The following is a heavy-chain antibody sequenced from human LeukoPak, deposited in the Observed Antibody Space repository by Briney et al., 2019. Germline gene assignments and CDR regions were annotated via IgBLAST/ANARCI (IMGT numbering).Heavy chain of an antibody. CDR3: ARDYCSGATCYDGY. V-gene: IGHV3-7*04. CDR1: GFTFSSYW. D-gene: IGHD2-15*01. Sequence: GGSLRLSCAASGFTFSSYWMSWVRQAPGEGLEWVANIKQHGSETYYVDSVRGRFTISRDNAKNSVYLQMNSLRAEDTAVYYCARDYCSGATCYDGYWGQGTLVTVSS. J-gene: IGHJ4*02. CDR2: IKQHGSET.